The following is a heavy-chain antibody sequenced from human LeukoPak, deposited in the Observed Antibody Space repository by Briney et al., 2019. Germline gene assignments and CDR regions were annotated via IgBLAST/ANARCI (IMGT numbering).Heavy chain of an antibody. CDR2: ISYDGSNK. Sequence: PGGSLRLSCAASGFTFSSYAMHWVRQAPGKGLEWVAVISYDGSNKYYADSVKGRFTISRDNSKNTLSLQMNSLRVEDTAVYYCAKDMDVGGYGSGSYYWGQGTLVTVSS. CDR3: AKDMDVGGYGSGSYY. D-gene: IGHD3-10*01. J-gene: IGHJ4*02. CDR1: GFTFSSYA. V-gene: IGHV3-30*04.